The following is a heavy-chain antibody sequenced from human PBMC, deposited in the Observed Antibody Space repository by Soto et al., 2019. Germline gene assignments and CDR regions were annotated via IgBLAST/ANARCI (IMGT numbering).Heavy chain of an antibody. Sequence: QVQLQQWGAGLLKPSETLSLTCAVYGGSFSGYYWSWIRQPPGKGLEWIGEINHSGSTNYNPSLKSRVTISVDTSKNQFSLKLSSVTAADTAVYYCARVPMTGTTGYFDYWGQGTLVTVSS. J-gene: IGHJ4*02. CDR2: INHSGST. D-gene: IGHD1-7*01. V-gene: IGHV4-34*01. CDR1: GGSFSGYY. CDR3: ARVPMTGTTGYFDY.